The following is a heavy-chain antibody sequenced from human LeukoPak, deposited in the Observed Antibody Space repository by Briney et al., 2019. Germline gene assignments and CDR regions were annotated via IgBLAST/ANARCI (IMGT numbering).Heavy chain of an antibody. J-gene: IGHJ4*02. CDR2: LYSNGNT. CDR1: GGSIRGGGYY. CDR3: WRAADH. Sequence: SKTLSLTCSFSGGSIRGGGYYWGWVRQPPGKGLEWIASLYSNGNTFYNPSLKSRVTISEESSKSQFSLKLRTVTAADTAVYFCWRAADHWGQGILVTVSS. V-gene: IGHV4-39*01.